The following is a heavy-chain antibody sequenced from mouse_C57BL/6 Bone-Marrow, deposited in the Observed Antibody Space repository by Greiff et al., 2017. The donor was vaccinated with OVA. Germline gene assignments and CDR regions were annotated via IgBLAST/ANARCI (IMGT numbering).Heavy chain of an antibody. CDR2: SRNQANDYTT. CDR3: AREGGGGFAY. J-gene: IGHJ3*01. Sequence: EVKVVESGGGLIQSGRSLRLSCATSGFTFSDFYMEWVRQAPGKGLEWIAASRNQANDYTTQYSASVKGRFLVSRDTSQSILYLQMNALRAEDTAIYYGAREGGGGFAYWGQGTLVTVSA. V-gene: IGHV7-1*01. CDR1: GFTFSDFY.